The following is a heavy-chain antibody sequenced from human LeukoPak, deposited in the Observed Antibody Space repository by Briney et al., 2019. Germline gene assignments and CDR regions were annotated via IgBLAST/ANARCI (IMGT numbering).Heavy chain of an antibody. Sequence: PGGSLRLSCAASGFAFNRYWMHWLRQSPGKELVWVSRIKGDGSSRSYAESVKGRFTISRDNAKNTLSLQMNNLGAEDTAVYYCARDHQQDSDYSLNWFDTWGQGTLVIVSS. CDR1: GFAFNRYW. CDR2: IKGDGSSR. D-gene: IGHD4-11*01. J-gene: IGHJ5*02. V-gene: IGHV3-74*01. CDR3: ARDHQQDSDYSLNWFDT.